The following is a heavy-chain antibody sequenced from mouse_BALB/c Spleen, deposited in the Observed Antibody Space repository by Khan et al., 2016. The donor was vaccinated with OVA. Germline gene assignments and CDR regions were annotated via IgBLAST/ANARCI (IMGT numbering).Heavy chain of an antibody. V-gene: IGHV3-1*02. Sequence: EVQLVESGPDLVKPSQSLSLTCTVTGYSITSGYSWHWIRQFPGNILEWMGYIHYSGSTNYNPSLKSRISITRDTSKNQFFLQLNSVTSEDTATYCCARAGRWFPYWGQGTLVTVSA. CDR1: GYSITSGYS. CDR3: ARAGRWFPY. CDR2: IHYSGST. J-gene: IGHJ3*01.